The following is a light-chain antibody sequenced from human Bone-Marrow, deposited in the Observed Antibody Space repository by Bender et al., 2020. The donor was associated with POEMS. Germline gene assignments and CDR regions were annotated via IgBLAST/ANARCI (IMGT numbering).Light chain of an antibody. V-gene: IGLV2-8*01. CDR3: SSYGGSNNLL. Sequence: QSALTQPASVSGSPGQSITISCTGTSSDVGSYNLVSWYQQHPGKAPKLMIYDVSKRPSGVPDRFSGSKSGNTASLTVSGLQGEDEADYYCSSYGGSNNLLFGGGTKLTVL. J-gene: IGLJ2*01. CDR2: DVS. CDR1: SSDVGSYNL.